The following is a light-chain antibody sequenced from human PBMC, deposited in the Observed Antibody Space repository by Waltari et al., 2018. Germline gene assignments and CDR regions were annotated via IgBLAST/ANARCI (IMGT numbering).Light chain of an antibody. Sequence: FLASYPQKPGQPPRLLIFSASTRATGIPDRFSGRGFGTDFTLTISRLKPEDFAVYYCQYYGDSPNTFGQGTKL. V-gene: IGKV3-20*01. CDR2: SAS. CDR1: F. CDR3: QYYGDSPNT. J-gene: IGKJ2*01.